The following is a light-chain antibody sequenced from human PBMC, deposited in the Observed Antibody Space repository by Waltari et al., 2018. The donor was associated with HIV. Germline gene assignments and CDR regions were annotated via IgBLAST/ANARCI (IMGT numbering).Light chain of an antibody. J-gene: IGLJ2*01. CDR1: TSDIVGYNH. CDR2: EVS. V-gene: IGLV2-14*01. CDR3: SSYTSSSTVV. Sequence: QSAPTQPASVSGSPGQSITISCTGTTSDIVGYNHVSWYQQHPDKAPKRVIYEVSNRPSGVSNRLSGSKSGNTASLTISGLQAEDEADYYCSSYTSSSTVVFGGGTKLTVL.